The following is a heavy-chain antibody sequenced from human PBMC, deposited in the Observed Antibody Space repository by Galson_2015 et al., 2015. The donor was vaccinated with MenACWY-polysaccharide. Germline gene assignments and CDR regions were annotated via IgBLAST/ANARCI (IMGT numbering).Heavy chain of an antibody. CDR2: GFWTVGT. V-gene: IGHV4-61*10. D-gene: IGHD6-25*01. J-gene: IGHJ5*02. Sequence: SEGPSLTCPVSCGPLTRGVYFLTRVRQSAGEGLGWIGGGFWTVGTTYTTSPQRRGLFFVDTPQNPFSPSLTSVTAADTAVYFCARALPSGLYNWFDPWGQGILVTVSS. CDR1: CGPLTRGVYF. CDR3: ARALPSGLYNWFDP.